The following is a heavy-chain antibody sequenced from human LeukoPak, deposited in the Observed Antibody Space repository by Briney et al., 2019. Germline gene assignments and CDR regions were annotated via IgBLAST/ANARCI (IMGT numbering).Heavy chain of an antibody. CDR1: GGSFSGYY. CDR3: ARSHLTSNYFDY. CDR2: INHNGST. V-gene: IGHV4-34*01. J-gene: IGHJ4*02. D-gene: IGHD4/OR15-4a*01. Sequence: SETLSLTCAVYGGSFSGYYWSWIRQPPGKGLEWIGEINHNGSTYYNPSLKSRVTISVDTSKNQFSLKLSSVTAADTAVYYCARSHLTSNYFDYWGQGTLVTVSS.